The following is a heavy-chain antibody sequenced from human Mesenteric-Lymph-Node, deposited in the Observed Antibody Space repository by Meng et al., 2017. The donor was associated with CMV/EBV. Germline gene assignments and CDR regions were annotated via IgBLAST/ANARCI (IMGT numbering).Heavy chain of an antibody. J-gene: IGHJ5*02. V-gene: IGHV4-39*07. CDR2: IYYHGNT. CDR1: GGSINSRSSY. Sequence: GSLRLSCTVSGGSINSRSSYWGWLRQSPGKGLEWIGTIYYHGNTYYNPSLKSRVTISVDTSKNQFSLKLSSVTAADTAMYYCARDRDVNYGLFDPWGQGTLVTVSS. D-gene: IGHD4-11*01. CDR3: ARDRDVNYGLFDP.